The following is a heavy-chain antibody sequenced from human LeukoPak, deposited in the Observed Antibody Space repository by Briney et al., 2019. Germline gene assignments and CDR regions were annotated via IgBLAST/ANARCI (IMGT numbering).Heavy chain of an antibody. D-gene: IGHD6-13*01. J-gene: IGHJ5*02. Sequence: PGRSLRLSCAASGFTFSSYGMHWVRQAPGKGREWVAVISYDGSNKYYADSVKGRFTISRDNSKNTLYLQMNSLRAEDTAVYYCAKDRDIAAAGTSLDPWGQGTLVTVSS. CDR1: GFTFSSYG. CDR2: ISYDGSNK. V-gene: IGHV3-30*18. CDR3: AKDRDIAAAGTSLDP.